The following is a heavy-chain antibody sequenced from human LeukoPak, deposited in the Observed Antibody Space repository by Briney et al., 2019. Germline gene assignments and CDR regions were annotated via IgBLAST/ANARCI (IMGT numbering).Heavy chain of an antibody. Sequence: SETLSLTCAVSGGSISGRYWSWIRQPPGKGLEWIANWRYDGSPNYTPSLESRATISLDTSKNQFSLRLTSVTAADAAVYYCVVTQKWLAFDYWGQGILVTVSS. CDR2: WRYDGSP. J-gene: IGHJ4*02. D-gene: IGHD6-19*01. CDR3: VVTQKWLAFDY. V-gene: IGHV4-59*08. CDR1: GGSISGRY.